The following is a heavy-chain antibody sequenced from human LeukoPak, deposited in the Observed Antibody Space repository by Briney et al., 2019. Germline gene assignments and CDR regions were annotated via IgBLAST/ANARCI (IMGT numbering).Heavy chain of an antibody. D-gene: IGHD2-2*03. Sequence: ASVKVSCKASGYTFTSYGISWVRQAPGQGLEWMGWIRVYNGDTNYAQKLQGRVTMTTDTSTSTAYMELRSLRSDDTAVYYCATGYCSSTNCRIDYWGQGTLVNVSS. CDR3: ATGYCSSTNCRIDY. CDR2: IRVYNGDT. CDR1: GYTFTSYG. J-gene: IGHJ4*02. V-gene: IGHV1-18*01.